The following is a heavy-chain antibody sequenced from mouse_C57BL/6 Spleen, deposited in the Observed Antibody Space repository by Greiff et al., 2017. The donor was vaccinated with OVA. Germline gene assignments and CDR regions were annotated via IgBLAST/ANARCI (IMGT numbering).Heavy chain of an antibody. CDR2: IDPENGDT. CDR1: GFNIKDDY. CDR3: TTGDGVFDY. V-gene: IGHV14-4*01. D-gene: IGHD2-3*01. J-gene: IGHJ2*01. Sequence: EVQLKESGAELVRPGASVKLSCTASGFNIKDDYMHWVKQRPEQGLEWIGWIDPENGDTEYASKFQGKATITADTSSNTAYLQLSSLTSEDTAVYYCTTGDGVFDYWGQGTTLTVSS.